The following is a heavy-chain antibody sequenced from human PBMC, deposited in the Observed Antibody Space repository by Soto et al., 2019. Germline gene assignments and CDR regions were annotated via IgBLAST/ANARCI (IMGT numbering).Heavy chain of an antibody. J-gene: IGHJ6*01. CDR3: ASLGYCTNGVCYGPYYDMDV. V-gene: IGHV1-46*01. Sequence: QVQMVQSGAEVKKPGASVKVSCKASGYTFTNYYVDWVRQAPGQGLEWMGIINPGDGTTSYAQRFQGRVTLTRDTSTSTVYMEMSRLRSEDTAVYYCASLGYCTNGVCYGPYYDMDVWGQGTTVTVSS. CDR1: GYTFTNYY. D-gene: IGHD2-8*01. CDR2: INPGDGTT.